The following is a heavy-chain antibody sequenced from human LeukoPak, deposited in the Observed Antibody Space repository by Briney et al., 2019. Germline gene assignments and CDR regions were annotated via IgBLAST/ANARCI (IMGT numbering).Heavy chain of an antibody. CDR3: ARDYYYYDSSGKYYYYYYYMDV. CDR1: GYTFTSDG. D-gene: IGHD3-22*01. V-gene: IGHV1-18*01. J-gene: IGHJ6*03. CDR2: ISAYNGNT. Sequence: ASVKVSCKASGYTFTSDGISWVRQAPGQGLEWMGWISAYNGNTNYAQKLQGRVTMTTDTSTSTAYMELRSLRSDDTAVYYCARDYYYYDSSGKYYYYYYYMDVWGKGTTVTVSS.